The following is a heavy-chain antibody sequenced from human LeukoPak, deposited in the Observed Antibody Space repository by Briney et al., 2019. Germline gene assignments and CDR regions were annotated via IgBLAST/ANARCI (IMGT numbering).Heavy chain of an antibody. Sequence: SETLSLTCTVSGGSISSSSYYWGWIRQPPGKGLEWIGSIYYSGSTNYNPSLKSRVTISVDTSKNQFSLKLSSVAAADTAVYYCARETYYDFWSGYSDWGQGTLVTVSS. D-gene: IGHD3-3*01. J-gene: IGHJ4*02. V-gene: IGHV4-39*07. CDR2: IYYSGST. CDR1: GGSISSSSYY. CDR3: ARETYYDFWSGYSD.